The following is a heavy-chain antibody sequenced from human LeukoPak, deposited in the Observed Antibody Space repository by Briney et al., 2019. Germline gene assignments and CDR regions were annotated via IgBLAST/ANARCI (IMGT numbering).Heavy chain of an antibody. Sequence: SETLSLTCTVSGGSISSGDYYWSWIRQPPGKGLEWIGYIYYSGSTYYNPSLMSRVTISVDTSKNQFSLKLSSVTAADTAVYYCARALEIDAFDIWGQGTMVTVSS. D-gene: IGHD1-1*01. V-gene: IGHV4-30-4*01. CDR3: ARALEIDAFDI. J-gene: IGHJ3*02. CDR1: GGSISSGDYY. CDR2: IYYSGST.